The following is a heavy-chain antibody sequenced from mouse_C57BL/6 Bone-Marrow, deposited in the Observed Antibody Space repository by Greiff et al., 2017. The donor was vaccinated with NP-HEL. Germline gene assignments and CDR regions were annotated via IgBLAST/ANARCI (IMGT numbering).Heavy chain of an antibody. CDR1: GFTFSSYG. V-gene: IGHV5-6*02. CDR2: ISSGGSYT. CDR3: ARHRITTVWYFDV. J-gene: IGHJ1*03. Sequence: DVKLVESGGDLVKPGGFLKLSCAASGFTFSSYGMSWVRQTPDKRLEWVATISSGGSYTYYPDSVKGRFTISRDNAKNTLYLQMSSLKSEDTAMYYCARHRITTVWYFDVWGTGTTVTVSS. D-gene: IGHD1-1*01.